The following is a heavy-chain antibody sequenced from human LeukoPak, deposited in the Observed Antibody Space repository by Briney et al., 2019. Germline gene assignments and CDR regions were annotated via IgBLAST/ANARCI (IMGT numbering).Heavy chain of an antibody. D-gene: IGHD6-6*01. V-gene: IGHV3-74*01. CDR1: GFTFSSYW. CDR2: INTDGSST. J-gene: IGHJ4*02. CDR3: ARGYSSSYRIDY. Sequence: GGSLRLSCAASGFTFSSYWMHWVRQAPGKGLVWVSRINTDGSSTTYADSVKGRFTISRDNAKNTLHLQMNSLSAEDTAVYYCARGYSSSYRIDYWGQGTLVTVSS.